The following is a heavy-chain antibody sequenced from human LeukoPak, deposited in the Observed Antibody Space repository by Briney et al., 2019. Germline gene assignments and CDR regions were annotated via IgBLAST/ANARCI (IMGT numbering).Heavy chain of an antibody. V-gene: IGHV4-39*07. D-gene: IGHD4-17*01. Sequence: SETLSLTCTVSGGSITSSSYYWGWIRQPPGKGLEWIGSVYYSGNTYYNSSLRSRVTVSVDTSKNQFSLKLSSVTAADTAIYYCTREYGFMTTVFHAFDIWGQGTMVTVSS. CDR1: GGSITSSSYY. CDR3: TREYGFMTTVFHAFDI. CDR2: VYYSGNT. J-gene: IGHJ3*02.